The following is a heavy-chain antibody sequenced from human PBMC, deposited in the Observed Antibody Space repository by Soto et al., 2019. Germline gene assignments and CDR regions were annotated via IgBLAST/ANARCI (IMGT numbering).Heavy chain of an antibody. D-gene: IGHD3-3*01. J-gene: IGHJ5*02. CDR3: ATLIRADYNWFDP. Sequence: SVKVSCKASGGTFSSYAISWVLQAPGQGLEWMGGIIPIFGTANYAQKFQGRVTITADESTSTAYMELSSLRSEDTAVYYCATLIRADYNWFDPWGQGTLVTVS. CDR2: IIPIFGTA. V-gene: IGHV1-69*13. CDR1: GGTFSSYA.